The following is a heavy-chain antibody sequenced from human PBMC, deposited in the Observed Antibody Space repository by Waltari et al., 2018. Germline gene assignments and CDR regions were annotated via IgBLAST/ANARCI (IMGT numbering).Heavy chain of an antibody. D-gene: IGHD2-15*01. V-gene: IGHV1-24*01. CDR2: FDRGDGQT. CDR3: HLLGRDIVLAGATPSYYSYMDV. Sequence: QVQVVQSGAEAMKPGASVKVPCKASEYPLGGSSSHWVCQPVGKGLEWIGRFDRGDGQTTSAPKFLGRLTMTEDTSTDTAYMELSSLRSEDTAVYYCHLLGRDIVLAGATPSYYSYMDVWGRGTSVTVSS. CDR1: EYPLGGSS. J-gene: IGHJ6*03.